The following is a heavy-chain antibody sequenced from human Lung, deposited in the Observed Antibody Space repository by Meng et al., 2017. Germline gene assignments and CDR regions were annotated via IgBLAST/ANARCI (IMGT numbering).Heavy chain of an antibody. CDR2: IDPKSGDT. Sequence: QWELVQSGAGWKKPGASVKVSCKPSGYNFPDYWLHWVRRAPGQGLEWMGRIDPKSGDTHYAQRFQGRVTMTGDTSISTAYMELSGLRSDDTAMYYCARDEDISAAGKLFGDYWGQGTLVTVSS. J-gene: IGHJ4*02. D-gene: IGHD6-13*01. CDR3: ARDEDISAAGKLFGDY. V-gene: IGHV1-2*06. CDR1: GYNFPDYW.